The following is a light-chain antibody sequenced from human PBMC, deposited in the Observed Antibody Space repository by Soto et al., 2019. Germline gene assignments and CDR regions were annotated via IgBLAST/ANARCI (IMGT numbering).Light chain of an antibody. CDR3: QQYENLPT. V-gene: IGKV1-33*01. CDR1: QNINNY. Sequence: DLQMAQSPSYLSASVGDRFTITCQASQNINNYLNWYQQKPGRAPXXLIYDASNLEAGVPSRFRGSGSGTDFTFTISRLQPEDIATYYCQQYENLPTFGQGTRLEIK. CDR2: DAS. J-gene: IGKJ5*01.